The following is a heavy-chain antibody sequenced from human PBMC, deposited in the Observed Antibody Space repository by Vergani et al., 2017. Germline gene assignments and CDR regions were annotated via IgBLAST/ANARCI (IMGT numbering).Heavy chain of an antibody. CDR1: GGSFSGYY. CDR2: INHSGST. D-gene: IGHD2-8*01. J-gene: IGHJ4*02. CDR3: ARAYXGYCTNGVCYTWPYFDY. Sequence: QVQLQQWGAGLLKPSETLSLTCAVYGGSFSGYYWSWIRQPPGKGLEWIGEINHSGSTNYNPSLKSRVTISVDTSKNQFSLKLSSVTAADTAVYYCARAYXGYCTNGVCYTWPYFDYWGQGTLVTVSS. V-gene: IGHV4-34*01.